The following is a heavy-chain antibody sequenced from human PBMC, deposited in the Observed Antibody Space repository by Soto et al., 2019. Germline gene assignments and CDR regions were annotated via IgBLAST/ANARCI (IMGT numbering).Heavy chain of an antibody. D-gene: IGHD1-1*01. CDR2: VHYSGNT. J-gene: IGHJ3*02. Sequence: SETLSLTCTVSGDSFISYFWTWTRQPPGKGLEWIGYVHYSGNTNYNPSLKSRVTISVDTSKNMLSLELSSVTAADTAVYYCARMNQLAPKRNAYDMWGQGTMVTVSS. V-gene: IGHV4-59*01. CDR3: ARMNQLAPKRNAYDM. CDR1: GDSFISYF.